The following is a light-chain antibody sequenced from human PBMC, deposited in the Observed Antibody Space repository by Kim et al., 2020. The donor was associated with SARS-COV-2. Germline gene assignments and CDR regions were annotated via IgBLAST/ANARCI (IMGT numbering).Light chain of an antibody. Sequence: LTQPPSVSVAPGKTARITCGGNNIGSKSVHWYQQKPGQAPVLVIYYDSDRPSGIPERFSGSNSGNTATLTISRVEAGDEADYYCQVWDSSSDHWVFGGGTQLTVL. J-gene: IGLJ3*02. CDR3: QVWDSSSDHWV. CDR2: YDS. V-gene: IGLV3-21*04. CDR1: NIGSKS.